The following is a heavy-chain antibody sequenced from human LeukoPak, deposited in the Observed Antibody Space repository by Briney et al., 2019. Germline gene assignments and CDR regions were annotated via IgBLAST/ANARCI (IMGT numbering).Heavy chain of an antibody. CDR3: ATTYDYVWGSYRVKRYYFDY. Sequence: ASVKVSCKVSGYTLTELSMHWRRQAPRKGLEWMGGFDHEDGETIYAQKFQGRVTMTEDTSTDTAYMELSSLRSEDTAVYYCATTYDYVWGSYRVKRYYFDYWGQGTLVTVSS. CDR1: GYTLTELS. J-gene: IGHJ4*02. CDR2: FDHEDGET. V-gene: IGHV1-24*01. D-gene: IGHD3-16*01.